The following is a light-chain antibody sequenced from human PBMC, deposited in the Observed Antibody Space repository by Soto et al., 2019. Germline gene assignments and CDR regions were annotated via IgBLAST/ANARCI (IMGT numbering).Light chain of an antibody. CDR2: DAS. Sequence: VLTQSPGTLSLSPGESATLSCRASQIVRSTYLAWYEQKPGQAPRLLIYDASSRATDIPDRFSGSGSGTEFTLTISGLEPEDFAVYYCQHYGNSLWTFGQGTRVLFK. J-gene: IGKJ1*01. V-gene: IGKV3-20*01. CDR3: QHYGNSLWT. CDR1: QIVRSTY.